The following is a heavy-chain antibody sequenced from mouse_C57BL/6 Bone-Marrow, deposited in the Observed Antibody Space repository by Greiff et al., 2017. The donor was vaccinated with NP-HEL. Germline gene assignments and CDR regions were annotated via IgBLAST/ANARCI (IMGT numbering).Heavy chain of an antibody. J-gene: IGHJ2*01. V-gene: IGHV1-50*01. CDR1: GYTFTSYW. CDR2: IDPSDSYT. CDR3: ARGSVVAPY. Sequence: QVQLQQPGAELVKPGASVKLSCKASGYTFTSYWMQWVKQRPGQGLEWIGEIDPSDSYTNYNQKFKGKATLTVDTSSSTAYMQLSSLTSEDSAVYYCARGSVVAPYWGQGTTLTVSS. D-gene: IGHD1-1*01.